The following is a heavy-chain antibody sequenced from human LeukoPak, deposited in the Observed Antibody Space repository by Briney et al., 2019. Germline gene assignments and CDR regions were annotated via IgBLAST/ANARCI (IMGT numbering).Heavy chain of an antibody. CDR3: TKAKYYHFDY. CDR2: ISGSDDST. J-gene: IGHJ4*02. CDR1: GFTISSYG. D-gene: IGHD3-16*01. Sequence: GGSLRLSCVASGFTISSYGMSWVRQAPGKGLEWVSAISGSDDSTYYADSVRGRFTISRDVSKITLFLQMNSLRAEDTALYYCTKAKYYHFDYWGQGTLVTVSS. V-gene: IGHV3-23*01.